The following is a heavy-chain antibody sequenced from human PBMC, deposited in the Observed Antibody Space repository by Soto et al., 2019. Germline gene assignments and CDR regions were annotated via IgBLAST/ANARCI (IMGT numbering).Heavy chain of an antibody. Sequence: SETLSLTCTVSGVSITSGGFYWSWHRQRPGKGLEWIGYIYYSGVTTYSGITNYNPSLESRVTISLDTSKNQFSLKLNSVTAADTAVYFCARDYAEIQLQYFAYWGQGTQATVSS. CDR2: IYYSGVTTYSGIT. CDR3: ARDYAEIQLQYFAY. CDR1: GVSITSGGFY. D-gene: IGHD3-16*01. V-gene: IGHV4-31*03. J-gene: IGHJ4*02.